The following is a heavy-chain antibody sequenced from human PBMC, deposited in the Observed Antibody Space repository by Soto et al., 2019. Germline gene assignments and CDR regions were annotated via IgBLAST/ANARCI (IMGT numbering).Heavy chain of an antibody. J-gene: IGHJ4*02. CDR1: GGTFSSYS. CDR3: ARDGGRHSGGIDY. V-gene: IGHV1-69*01. Sequence: QVQLVQSGAEVKKPGSSVKVSCKASGGTFSSYSINWVRPAPGQGLEWMGEIIPIFGTANYAQKFQGRVTITADESTSTAYMELSSLRSEYTAVYYCARDGGRHSGGIDYWGQGTLVTVSS. D-gene: IGHD1-26*01. CDR2: IIPIFGTA.